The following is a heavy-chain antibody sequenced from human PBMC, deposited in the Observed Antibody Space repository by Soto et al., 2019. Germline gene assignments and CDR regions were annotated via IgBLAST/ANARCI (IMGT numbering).Heavy chain of an antibody. Sequence: QVQLVQSGAGVRKPGSSVKVSCKASGGTFTTYDISWVRQAPGQGLEWMGGIIPLFEATKYAQKFQGRVTITADKSTGTAYMELSSLRSEDTAMYYCARDRSSSWYNGTFYFDSWGQGTLVTVSS. V-gene: IGHV1-69*06. D-gene: IGHD6-19*01. CDR2: IIPLFEAT. CDR1: GGTFTTYD. J-gene: IGHJ4*02. CDR3: ARDRSSSWYNGTFYFDS.